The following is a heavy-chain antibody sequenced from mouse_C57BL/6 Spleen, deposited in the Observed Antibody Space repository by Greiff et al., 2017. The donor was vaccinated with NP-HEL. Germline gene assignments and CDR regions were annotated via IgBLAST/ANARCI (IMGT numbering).Heavy chain of an antibody. CDR1: GFTFSSYA. D-gene: IGHD2-5*01. CDR3: TREEDYSNYGYFDV. CDR2: ISSGGDYI. J-gene: IGHJ1*03. Sequence: EVKLVESGEGLVKPGGSLKLSCAASGFTFSSYAMSWVRQTPEKRLEWVAYISSGGDYIYYADTVKGRFTISRDNARNTLYLQMSSLKSEDTAMYYCTREEDYSNYGYFDVWGTGTTVTVSS. V-gene: IGHV5-9-1*02.